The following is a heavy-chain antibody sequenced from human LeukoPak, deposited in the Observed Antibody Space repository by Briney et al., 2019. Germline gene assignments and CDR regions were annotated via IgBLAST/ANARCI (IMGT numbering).Heavy chain of an antibody. J-gene: IGHJ4*02. Sequence: GGSLRLSCAASGFTFSSYSMNWVRQAPGKGLEWVSSISSSSSYIYYADSVKGRFTISRDNAKNSLYLQMNSLRVEDTAVYYCAKGPYSFDSTVTYWGQGTLVTVSS. CDR2: ISSSSSYI. CDR3: AKGPYSFDSTVTY. V-gene: IGHV3-21*04. CDR1: GFTFSSYS. D-gene: IGHD3-22*01.